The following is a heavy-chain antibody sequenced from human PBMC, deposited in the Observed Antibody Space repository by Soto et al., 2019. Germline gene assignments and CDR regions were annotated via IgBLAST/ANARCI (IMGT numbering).Heavy chain of an antibody. V-gene: IGHV3-30*18. D-gene: IGHD3-3*01. Sequence: QVQLVESGGGVVQPGRSLRLSCAASGFTFSSYGMHWVRQAPGKGLEWVAVISYDGSNKYYADSVKGRFTISRDNSKNTLYLKMNSLSADDTAVYYCAKDVLRFLEWLAFYGMDVWGQGTTVTVSS. CDR3: AKDVLRFLEWLAFYGMDV. CDR1: GFTFSSYG. CDR2: ISYDGSNK. J-gene: IGHJ6*02.